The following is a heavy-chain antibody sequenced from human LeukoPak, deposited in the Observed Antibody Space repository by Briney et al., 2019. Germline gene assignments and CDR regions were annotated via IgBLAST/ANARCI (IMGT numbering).Heavy chain of an antibody. J-gene: IGHJ6*02. CDR2: INHSEST. D-gene: IGHD3-10*01. CDR3: ARDRGYGSGSYFGDYYYYGMDV. V-gene: IGHV4-34*01. Sequence: SETLSLTCAVYGGSFSGYYWSWIRQPPGKGLEWIGEINHSESTNYNPSLKSRVTISVDTSKNQFSLKLSSVTAADTAVYYCARDRGYGSGSYFGDYYYYGMDVWGQGTTVTVSS. CDR1: GGSFSGYY.